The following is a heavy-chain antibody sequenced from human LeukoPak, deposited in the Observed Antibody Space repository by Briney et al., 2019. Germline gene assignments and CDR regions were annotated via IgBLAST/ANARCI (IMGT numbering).Heavy chain of an antibody. CDR3: ASRSGSYYYYYGMDV. CDR2: INHSGST. CDR1: GGSFSGYY. V-gene: IGHV4-34*01. J-gene: IGHJ6*02. Sequence: SETLSLTCAVYGGSFSGYYWSWIRQPPGKGLEWIGEINHSGSTNYNPSLKSRVTISVDTSKNQFSLKLSSVTAADTAVYYCASRSGSYYYYYGMDVWGQGTLVTVSS. D-gene: IGHD1-26*01.